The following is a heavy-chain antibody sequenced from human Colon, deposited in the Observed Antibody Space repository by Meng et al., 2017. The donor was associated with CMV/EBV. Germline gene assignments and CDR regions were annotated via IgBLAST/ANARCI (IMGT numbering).Heavy chain of an antibody. CDR2: ISGSTGYT. CDR3: ARGRPNWSGVLDY. V-gene: IGHV1-18*01. D-gene: IGHD1-1*01. CDR1: GYTFTSYG. J-gene: IGHJ4*02. Sequence: QVQLVQVGAEVKEPVASVLVSCRSSGYTFTSYGINWVRQAPGQGLEWMGWISGSTGYTNRAQKFQSRVTMTTDTSTSTAYLALTSLTSNDTAVYYCARGRPNWSGVLDYWGQGTLVTVS.